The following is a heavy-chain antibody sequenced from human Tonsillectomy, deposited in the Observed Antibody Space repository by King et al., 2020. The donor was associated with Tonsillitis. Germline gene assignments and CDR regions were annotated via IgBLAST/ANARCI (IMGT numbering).Heavy chain of an antibody. D-gene: IGHD3-10*01. V-gene: IGHV3-48*01. Sequence: DVQLVESGGGLVQPGGSLRLSCAASGFTFGTYSMNWVRQAPGKGLEWVSYISSGFSTIYYADSVRGRFTISRDNAKNSLFLQMNSLRAEDTAVYYCASAGVWFGELQTSYYYYMDVWGQGTTVTVSS. J-gene: IGHJ6*03. CDR1: GFTFGTYS. CDR3: ASAGVWFGELQTSYYYYMDV. CDR2: ISSGFSTI.